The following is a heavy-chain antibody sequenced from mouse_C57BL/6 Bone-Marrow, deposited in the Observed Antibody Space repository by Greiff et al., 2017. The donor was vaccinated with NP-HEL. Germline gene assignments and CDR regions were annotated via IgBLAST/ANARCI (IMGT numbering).Heavy chain of an antibody. Sequence: QVQLQQPGAELVKPGASVKMSCKASGYTFTSYWITWVKQRPGQGLEWIGDIYPGSGSTNYNEKFKSKATLTVDTSSSTAYMQLSSLTSEDSAVYYCAREGSLYYYGSSFFDYWGQGTTLTVSS. D-gene: IGHD1-1*01. V-gene: IGHV1-55*01. CDR2: IYPGSGST. CDR3: AREGSLYYYGSSFFDY. CDR1: GYTFTSYW. J-gene: IGHJ2*01.